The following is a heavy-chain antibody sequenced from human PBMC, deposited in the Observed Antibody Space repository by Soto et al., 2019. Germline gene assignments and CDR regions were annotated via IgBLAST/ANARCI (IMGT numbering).Heavy chain of an antibody. J-gene: IGHJ5*02. D-gene: IGHD6-19*01. CDR2: IYYSGST. Sequence: SETLSLTCTVSGGSISSYYWSWIRQPPGKGLEWIGYIYYSGSTNYNPSLKSRVTISVDTSKNQFSLKLSSVTAADTAVYYCARGDSSGWYEDNWFDPWGQGTLVTVSS. V-gene: IGHV4-59*01. CDR1: GGSISSYY. CDR3: ARGDSSGWYEDNWFDP.